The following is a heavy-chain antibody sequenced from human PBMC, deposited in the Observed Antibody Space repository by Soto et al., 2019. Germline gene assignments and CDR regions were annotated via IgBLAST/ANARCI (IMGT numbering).Heavy chain of an antibody. CDR1: GYTFTSYG. D-gene: IGHD5-12*01. V-gene: IGHV1-18*01. J-gene: IGHJ4*02. Sequence: ASVTVSCQASGYTFTSYGISWVRQAPGQGLEWMGWISAYNGNTNYAQKLQGRVTMTTDTSTSTAYMELRSLRSDDTAVYYCARGIVATNLFDYWGQGTLVTVSS. CDR3: ARGIVATNLFDY. CDR2: ISAYNGNT.